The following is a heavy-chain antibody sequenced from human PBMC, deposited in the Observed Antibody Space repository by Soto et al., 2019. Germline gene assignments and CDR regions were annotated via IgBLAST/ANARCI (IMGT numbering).Heavy chain of an antibody. Sequence: EVQLLEAGGGLVQPGGSLRLSCAASGFSFRNYGMSWVRQAPGKGLEWLSAIIGNGDTAYYADSVRGRFTISRDNSKNTLCLQLNDLGAEDTAIYYCAKDYDYGDSLPFDYWGQGTLVTVSS. J-gene: IGHJ4*02. CDR2: IIGNGDTA. CDR3: AKDYDYGDSLPFDY. V-gene: IGHV3-23*01. CDR1: GFSFRNYG. D-gene: IGHD4-17*01.